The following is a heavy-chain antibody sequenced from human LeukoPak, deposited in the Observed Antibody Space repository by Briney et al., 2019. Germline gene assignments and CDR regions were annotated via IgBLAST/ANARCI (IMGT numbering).Heavy chain of an antibody. CDR2: INHSGST. J-gene: IGHJ4*02. D-gene: IGHD4-23*01. CDR1: GGSFSCYY. Sequence: SETLSLTCAVYGGSFSCYYWSWIRQPPGKGLEWIGEINHSGSTNYNPSLKSRVTISVDTSKNQFSLKLSSVTAADTAVYYCAANSSGRWGQGTLVTVSS. V-gene: IGHV4-34*01. CDR3: AANSSGR.